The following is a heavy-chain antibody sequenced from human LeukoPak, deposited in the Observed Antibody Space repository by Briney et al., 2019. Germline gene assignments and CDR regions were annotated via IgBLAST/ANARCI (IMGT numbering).Heavy chain of an antibody. CDR3: AREEVPHGFDI. CDR2: IYYSGST. J-gene: IGHJ3*02. Sequence: SETLSLTCTASGGTISTYYWSWVRQPPGKGLEYIAYIYYSGSTNYNPSLKSRVTMSLDTSKNQFSLKLSTVTAADTAVYYCAREEVPHGFDIWGQGTMFTVSS. V-gene: IGHV4-59*01. CDR1: GGTISTYY.